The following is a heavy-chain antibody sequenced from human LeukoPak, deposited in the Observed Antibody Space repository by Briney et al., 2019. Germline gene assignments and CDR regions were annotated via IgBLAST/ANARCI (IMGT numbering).Heavy chain of an antibody. D-gene: IGHD5-12*01. CDR2: IYPGDSDT. CDR1: GYSFTNYW. J-gene: IGHJ4*02. V-gene: IGHV5-51*01. Sequence: GESLKISCNGSGYSFTNYWIGWVRQMPGKGLEWMGIIYPGDSDTRYSPSFQGQVTISADNSISTAYLQWSSLKASDTAMYYCARRAHSGAMITLDYWGQGTLVTVSS. CDR3: ARRAHSGAMITLDY.